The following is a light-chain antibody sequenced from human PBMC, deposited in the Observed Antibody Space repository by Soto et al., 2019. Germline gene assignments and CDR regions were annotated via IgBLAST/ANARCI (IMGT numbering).Light chain of an antibody. CDR1: QSVSSSY. V-gene: IGKV3-20*01. Sequence: EIVLTQSPGTLSLSPWERATLSCRASQSVSSSYLAWHQQKPGQAPRLLICGTSSRATGIPDRFSGSGSGTDFTLTISRLEPEDFAVYYCQQYGNSPITFGQGTRLEIK. CDR3: QQYGNSPIT. CDR2: GTS. J-gene: IGKJ5*01.